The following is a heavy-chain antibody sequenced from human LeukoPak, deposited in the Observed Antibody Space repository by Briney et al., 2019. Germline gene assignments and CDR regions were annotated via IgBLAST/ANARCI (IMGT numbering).Heavy chain of an antibody. CDR3: ARANDIVVANWFDP. D-gene: IGHD2-15*01. Sequence: ASVKVSCKASGYTFTGYCMHWVRQAPGQGLECIGWINPNSGGTNYAQKFQGRVTMTRDTSISTAYMELSRLRSDDTAVYYCARANDIVVANWFDPWGQGTLVTVSS. J-gene: IGHJ5*02. V-gene: IGHV1-2*02. CDR1: GYTFTGYC. CDR2: INPNSGGT.